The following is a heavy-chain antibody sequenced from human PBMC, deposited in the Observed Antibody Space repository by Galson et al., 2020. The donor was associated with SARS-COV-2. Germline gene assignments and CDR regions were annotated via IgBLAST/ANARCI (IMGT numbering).Heavy chain of an antibody. CDR1: GFTFSSYA. J-gene: IGHJ6*02. V-gene: IGHV3-23*01. CDR2: ISGSGGST. D-gene: IGHD5-12*01. CDR3: AKDEMATPYYGMDV. Sequence: GGSLRLSCAASGFTFSSYAMSWVRQAPGKGLEWVSAISGSGGSTYYADSVKGRFTISRDNSKNTLYLQMNSLRAEDTAVYYCAKDEMATPYYGMDVWGQGTTVTVSS.